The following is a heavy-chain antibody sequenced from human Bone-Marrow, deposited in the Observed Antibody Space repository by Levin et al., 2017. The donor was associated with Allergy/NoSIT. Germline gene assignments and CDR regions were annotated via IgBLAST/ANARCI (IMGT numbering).Heavy chain of an antibody. J-gene: IGHJ4*02. CDR1: GFSLSTSGVG. CDR2: IYWDDDK. CDR3: AHSGSVVVPAAMGFDY. D-gene: IGHD2-2*01. V-gene: IGHV2-5*02. Sequence: ESGPTLVKPTQTLTLTCTFSGFSLSTSGVGVGWIRQPPGKALEWLALIYWDDDKTYSPSLNTRLTITKDTSKNQVVLTMTNMDPVDTATYYCAHSGSVVVPAAMGFDYWGQGTLVTVSS.